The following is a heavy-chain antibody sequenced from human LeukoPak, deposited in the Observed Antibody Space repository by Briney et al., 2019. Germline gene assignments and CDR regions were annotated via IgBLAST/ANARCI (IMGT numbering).Heavy chain of an antibody. CDR2: INRSGST. CDR1: GGSFSGYY. V-gene: IGHV4-34*01. CDR3: ASQNRAYCSGGSCYSGYYYYYYYMDV. Sequence: PSETLSLTCAVYGGSFSGYYWSWIRQPPGKGLEWIGEINRSGSTNYNPSLKSGVTISVDTSKNQFSLKLSSVTAADTAVYYCASQNRAYCSGGSCYSGYYYYYYYMDVWGKGTTVTVSS. J-gene: IGHJ6*03. D-gene: IGHD2-15*01.